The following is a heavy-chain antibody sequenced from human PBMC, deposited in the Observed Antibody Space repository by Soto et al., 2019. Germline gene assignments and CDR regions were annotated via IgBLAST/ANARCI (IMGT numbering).Heavy chain of an antibody. J-gene: IGHJ4*01. CDR2: IIPLFGTA. D-gene: IGHD3-10*01. V-gene: IGHV1-69*06. Sequence: QVQLGQSGAEVKKPGSSLKVSCKASGGTFNNYAISWVRQATGQGLEWMGGIIPLFGTANYAQKFEVRVTITADKSTDKASMELISLKAEDTAVYDCARLIGEGYSRPYALDYWVHGPLVTVSS. CDR1: GGTFNNYA. CDR3: ARLIGEGYSRPYALDY.